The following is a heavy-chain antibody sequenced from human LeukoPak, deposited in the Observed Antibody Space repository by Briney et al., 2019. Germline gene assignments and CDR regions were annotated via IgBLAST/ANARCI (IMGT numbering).Heavy chain of an antibody. CDR3: ASASIVPRRRDYYYYGMDV. CDR2: IYPGDSDT. J-gene: IGHJ6*02. Sequence: PGESLKISCKGSGYSFTSYWIGWVRQMPGKGLEWMGIIYPGDSDTRYSPSFQGQVTISADKSISTAYLQWSSLKASDTAMYYCASASIVPRRRDYYYYGMDVWGQGTTVTVSS. V-gene: IGHV5-51*01. CDR1: GYSFTSYW. D-gene: IGHD2-8*01.